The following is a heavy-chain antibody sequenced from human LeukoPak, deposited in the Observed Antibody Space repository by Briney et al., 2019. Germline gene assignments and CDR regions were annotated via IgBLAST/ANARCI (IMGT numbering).Heavy chain of an antibody. Sequence: GGSLRLSCAASGFTFSSYAMHWVRQAPGKGLEWVAVISYDGSNKYYADSVKGRFTISRDNSKNTLYLQMNSLRAEDTAVYYCARVSYYDSSGYLDYWGQGTLVTVSS. CDR1: GFTFSSYA. V-gene: IGHV3-30-3*01. CDR2: ISYDGSNK. CDR3: ARVSYYDSSGYLDY. J-gene: IGHJ4*02. D-gene: IGHD3-22*01.